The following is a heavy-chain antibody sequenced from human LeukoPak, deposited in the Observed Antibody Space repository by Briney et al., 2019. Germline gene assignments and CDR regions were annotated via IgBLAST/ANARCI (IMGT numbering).Heavy chain of an antibody. V-gene: IGHV1-69*13. CDR2: IIPIFGTA. D-gene: IGHD2-2*01. CDR3: ARDGDCSSTSCYARWFDP. J-gene: IGHJ5*02. CDR1: GGTFSSYA. Sequence: ASVKVSCKASGGTFSSYAISWVRQAPGQGLEWRGGIIPIFGTANYAQKFHGRVTITADESMSTAYMELSSLRSEDTAVYYCARDGDCSSTSCYARWFDPWGQGTLVTVSS.